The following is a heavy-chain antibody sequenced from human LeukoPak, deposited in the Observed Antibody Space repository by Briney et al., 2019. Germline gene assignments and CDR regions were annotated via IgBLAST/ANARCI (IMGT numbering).Heavy chain of an antibody. Sequence: SETLSLTCTVSGGSISSYYWSWIRQPPGKGLEWIGYIYYSGSTNYNPSLKSRVTISVDTSKNQLSLKLSSVTAADTAVYYCARLRFTDYYYYGMDVWGQGTTVTVSS. J-gene: IGHJ6*02. V-gene: IGHV4-59*08. CDR2: IYYSGST. CDR1: GGSISSYY. D-gene: IGHD3-10*01. CDR3: ARLRFTDYYYYGMDV.